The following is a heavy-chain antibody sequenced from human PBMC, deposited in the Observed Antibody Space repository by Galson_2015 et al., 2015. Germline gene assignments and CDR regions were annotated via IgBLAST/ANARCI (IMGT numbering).Heavy chain of an antibody. V-gene: IGHV3-72*01. J-gene: IGHJ4*02. CDR1: GFTFSDYY. D-gene: IGHD5-18*01. Sequence: SLRLSCATSGFTFSDYYMDWVRQAPGKGLEWLGPIRNKLYSYTTEYAASLKGRLTISRDDSKNSSHLQLNDLKTEDTAVYFCARGGRRDNSGFTYAFAYWGQGTLGTVSS. CDR2: IRNKLYSYTT. CDR3: ARGGRRDNSGFTYAFAY.